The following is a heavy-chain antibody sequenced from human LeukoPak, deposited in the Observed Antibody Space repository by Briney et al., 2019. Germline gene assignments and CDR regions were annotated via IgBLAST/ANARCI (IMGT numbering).Heavy chain of an antibody. CDR1: GGSISSYY. CDR2: IYYSGST. CDR3: ASLVNNWNDDNWFDP. Sequence: SETLSLTCTVSGGSISSYYWGWIRQPPGKGLEWIGYIYYSGSTNYNPSLKSRVTISVDTSKNQFSLKLSSVTAADTAVYYCASLVNNWNDDNWFDPWGQGTLVTVSS. J-gene: IGHJ5*02. D-gene: IGHD1-1*01. V-gene: IGHV4-59*01.